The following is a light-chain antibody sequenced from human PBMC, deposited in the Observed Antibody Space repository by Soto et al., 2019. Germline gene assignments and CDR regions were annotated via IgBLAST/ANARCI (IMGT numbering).Light chain of an antibody. J-gene: IGLJ2*01. Sequence: SSELTQPPSVSVSPGQTASITCSGDKLGDKYACWYQQKPGQSPVLVIYQDSKRPSGNPERFSGSNSGNRATLTISGTQAMDEADYYCQAWDSSTGVVFGGGTKVTVL. CDR2: QDS. V-gene: IGLV3-1*01. CDR3: QAWDSSTGVV. CDR1: KLGDKY.